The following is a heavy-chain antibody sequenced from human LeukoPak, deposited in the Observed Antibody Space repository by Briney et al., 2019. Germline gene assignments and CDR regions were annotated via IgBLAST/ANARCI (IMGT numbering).Heavy chain of an antibody. J-gene: IGHJ5*02. Sequence: PGGSLRLSCAASGFTFSSYSMNWVRQAPGKGLEWVSSISRSSSYIYYADSVKGRFTISRDNAKNSLYLQMNSLRAEDTAVYYCARDDRVAAAGTFNWFDPWGQGTLVTVSS. V-gene: IGHV3-21*01. CDR3: ARDDRVAAAGTFNWFDP. CDR2: ISRSSSYI. D-gene: IGHD6-13*01. CDR1: GFTFSSYS.